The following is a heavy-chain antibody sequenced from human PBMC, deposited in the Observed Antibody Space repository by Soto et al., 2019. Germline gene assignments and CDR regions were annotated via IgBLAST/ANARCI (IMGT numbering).Heavy chain of an antibody. V-gene: IGHV3-30-3*01. CDR3: ARDDEDGSYCDLGY. Sequence: QVQLVESGGGVVQPGRSLRLSCAASGFTFSNYIMHWVRQAPGKGLEWVAIILHDGNNEYYADSVKGRFTISRDNSKNTLYLQMNSLRTEVTAMYYCARDDEDGSYCDLGYWGLGTLVTVSS. D-gene: IGHD3-10*01. CDR1: GFTFSNYI. CDR2: ILHDGNNE. J-gene: IGHJ4*01.